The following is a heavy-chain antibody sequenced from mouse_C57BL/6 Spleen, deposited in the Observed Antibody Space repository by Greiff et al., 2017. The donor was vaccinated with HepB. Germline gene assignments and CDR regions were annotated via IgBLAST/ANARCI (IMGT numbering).Heavy chain of an antibody. D-gene: IGHD1-1*01. CDR1: GYTFTSYW. J-gene: IGHJ3*01. V-gene: IGHV1-61*01. Sequence: QVQLQQPGAELVRPGSSVKLSCKASGYTFTSYWMDWVKQRPGQGLEWIGNIYPSDSETHYNQKFKDKATLTVYKSSSTAYMQLSSLTSEDSAVYYCARGGDYYGSPWFAYWGQGTLVTVSA. CDR2: IYPSDSET. CDR3: ARGGDYYGSPWFAY.